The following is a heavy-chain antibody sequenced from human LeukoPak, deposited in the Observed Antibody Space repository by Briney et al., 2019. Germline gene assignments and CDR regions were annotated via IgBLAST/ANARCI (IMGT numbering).Heavy chain of an antibody. CDR3: ARLIVGATMWFDP. J-gene: IGHJ5*02. V-gene: IGHV4-30-2*01. CDR1: GGSISSGGYS. CDR2: IYHSGST. Sequence: PSETLSLTCAVSGGSISSGGYSWSWIRQPPGKGLEWIGYIYHSGSTYYNPSLKSRVTISVDRSKNQFSLKLSSVTAADTAVYYCARLIVGATMWFDPWGQGTQVTVSS. D-gene: IGHD1-26*01.